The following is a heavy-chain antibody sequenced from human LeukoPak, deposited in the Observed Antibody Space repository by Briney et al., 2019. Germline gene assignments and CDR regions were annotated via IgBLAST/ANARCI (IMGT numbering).Heavy chain of an antibody. Sequence: SETLSLTCAVYGGSFSGYYWSWIRQPPGKGLEWIGEINHSGSTNYNPSLKSRVTISLDTSKIHFSLKLSSVTAADTAVYYCARRAGRFLEWLLFNWYFDLWGRGTLVTVSS. V-gene: IGHV4-34*01. CDR3: ARRAGRFLEWLLFNWYFDL. CDR1: GGSFSGYY. J-gene: IGHJ2*01. D-gene: IGHD3-3*01. CDR2: INHSGST.